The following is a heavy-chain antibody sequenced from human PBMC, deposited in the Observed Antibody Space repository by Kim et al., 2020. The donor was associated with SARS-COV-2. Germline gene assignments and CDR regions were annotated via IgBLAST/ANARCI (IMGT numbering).Heavy chain of an antibody. CDR3: ARSVLGYCSSTSCLGYYYYGMDV. J-gene: IGHJ6*02. CDR2: IIPIFGTA. Sequence: SVKVSCKASGGTFSSYAISWVRQAPGQGLEWMGGIIPIFGTANYAQKFQGRVTITADKSTSTAYMELSSLRSEDTAVYYCARSVLGYCSSTSCLGYYYYGMDVWGQGTTVTVSS. D-gene: IGHD2-2*01. V-gene: IGHV1-69*06. CDR1: GGTFSSYA.